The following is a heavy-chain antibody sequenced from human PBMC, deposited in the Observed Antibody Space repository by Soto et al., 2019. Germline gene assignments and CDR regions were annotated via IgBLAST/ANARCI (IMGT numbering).Heavy chain of an antibody. CDR2: IIPIFGTA. J-gene: IGHJ4*02. CDR1: GGTFSSYA. Sequence: SVKVSCRASGGTFSSYAISWVRQAPGQGLEWMGGIIPIFGTANYAQKFQGRVTITADESTGTAYMELSSLRSEDTAVYYCARDVRDCSSTSCRYYFDYWGQGTLVTVSS. CDR3: ARDVRDCSSTSCRYYFDY. V-gene: IGHV1-69*13. D-gene: IGHD2-2*01.